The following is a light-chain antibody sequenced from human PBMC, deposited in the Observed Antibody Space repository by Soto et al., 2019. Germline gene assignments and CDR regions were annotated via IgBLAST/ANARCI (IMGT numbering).Light chain of an antibody. Sequence: GSAQAPVTLTLSTGQGATLSCRASQSLSSIYLAWYQQKPGQAPRLLIYRTSSRATGIPDRFSGGGSGTDFTLTMSRLEPEDFAVYYCQQFSSHPLPFGGGTKVDI. CDR1: QSLSSIY. J-gene: IGKJ4*01. CDR2: RTS. V-gene: IGKV3-20*01. CDR3: QQFSSHPLP.